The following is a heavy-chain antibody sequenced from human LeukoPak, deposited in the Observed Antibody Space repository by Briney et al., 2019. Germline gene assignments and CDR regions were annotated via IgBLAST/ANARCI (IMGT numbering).Heavy chain of an antibody. CDR2: IYYSGST. CDR3: ARDLRRDGYNSFDY. V-gene: IGHV4-30-4*08. J-gene: IGHJ4*02. D-gene: IGHD5-24*01. CDR1: GGSISSGDYY. Sequence: ASETLSLTCTVSGGSISSGDYYWRWIRQPPGKGLEWIGYIYYSGSTYYNPSLKSRVTISVDTSKNQFSLKLSSVTAADPAVYYCARDLRRDGYNSFDYWGQGTLVTVSS.